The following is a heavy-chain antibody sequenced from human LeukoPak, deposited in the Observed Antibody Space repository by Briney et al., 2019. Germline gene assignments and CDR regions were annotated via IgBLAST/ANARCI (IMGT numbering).Heavy chain of an antibody. V-gene: IGHV3-23*01. D-gene: IGHD3-10*01. CDR2: ISDSGDST. CDR1: GFIFSNYA. J-gene: IGHJ6*02. CDR3: AKVPYSDYGSGRPPFMDV. Sequence: GGSLRLSCAASGFIFSNYAMSWVRQAPGRGLEWVSTISDSGDSTYYADSVRGRFTISRDNSKNTLYLQMNSLRAEDTAIHYCAKVPYSDYGSGRPPFMDVWGQGTTVAVSS.